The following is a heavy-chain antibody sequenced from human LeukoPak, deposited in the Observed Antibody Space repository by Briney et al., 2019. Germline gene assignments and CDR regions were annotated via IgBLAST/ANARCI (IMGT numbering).Heavy chain of an antibody. J-gene: IGHJ4*02. CDR1: GGSLSGYY. Sequence: PSETLSLTCAVYGGSLSGYYWSWIRQPPGKGLEWIGEINHSGSTNYNPSLKSRVTISVDTSKNQFSLKLSSVTAADTAVHYCAREPSGSYYFDYWGQGTLVTVSS. CDR3: AREPSGSYYFDY. D-gene: IGHD1-26*01. V-gene: IGHV4-34*01. CDR2: INHSGST.